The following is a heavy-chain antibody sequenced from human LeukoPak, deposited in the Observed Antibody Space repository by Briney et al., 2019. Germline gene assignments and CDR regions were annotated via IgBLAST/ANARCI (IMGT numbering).Heavy chain of an antibody. CDR1: GYTFTSYA. J-gene: IGHJ4*02. CDR2: INTNTGNP. D-gene: IGHD3-22*01. V-gene: IGHV7-4-1*02. Sequence: ASVKVSCKASGYTFTSYAMNWVRQAPGQGLEWMGWINTNTGNPTYAQGFTGRFVFSLDTSVSTAYLQISSLKAEDTAVYYCARGSRLYYYDSSGYYYTDYWGQGTLVTVSS. CDR3: ARGSRLYYYDSSGYYYTDY.